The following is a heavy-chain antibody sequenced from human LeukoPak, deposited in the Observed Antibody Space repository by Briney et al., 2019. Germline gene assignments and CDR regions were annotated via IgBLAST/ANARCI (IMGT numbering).Heavy chain of an antibody. Sequence: ASVKVSCKASGYTFTSYYMHWVRQAPGQGLEWMGIINPSGGSTSYAQKFQGRVTMTRDTSISTAYMELSRLRSDDTAVYYCARGGGLGYCSSTSCYWFDPWGQGTLVTVSS. D-gene: IGHD2-2*01. V-gene: IGHV1-46*01. J-gene: IGHJ5*02. CDR2: INPSGGST. CDR3: ARGGGLGYCSSTSCYWFDP. CDR1: GYTFTSYY.